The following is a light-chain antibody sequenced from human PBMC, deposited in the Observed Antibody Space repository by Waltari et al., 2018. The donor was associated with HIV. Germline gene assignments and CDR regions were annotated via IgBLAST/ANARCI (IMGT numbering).Light chain of an antibody. V-gene: IGLV1-47*01. Sequence: QSVLTQPPSASGTPGQRVTISCSGSSANVGNTVYWYQQLPGTAPKVLIYRDNQRPSGVPDRFSGSRSGTSASLDVSGLRSEDEANYFCAAWDDILSGWVFGGWTKLTVL. J-gene: IGLJ3*02. CDR2: RDN. CDR3: AAWDDILSGWV. CDR1: SANVGNT.